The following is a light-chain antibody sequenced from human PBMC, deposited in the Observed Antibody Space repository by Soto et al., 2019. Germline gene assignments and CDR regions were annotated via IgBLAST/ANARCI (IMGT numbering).Light chain of an antibody. Sequence: EIVLTQSPATLSLSPGERATLSCRASQSVGSALAWYQQRPGQAPRLLLYDASNRATDIPARFSGSGSGTDFTLTISGLEPEDFEVYYCQQRSDWSRLTFGGGTRVEVK. J-gene: IGKJ4*01. V-gene: IGKV3-11*01. CDR3: QQRSDWSRLT. CDR1: QSVGSA. CDR2: DAS.